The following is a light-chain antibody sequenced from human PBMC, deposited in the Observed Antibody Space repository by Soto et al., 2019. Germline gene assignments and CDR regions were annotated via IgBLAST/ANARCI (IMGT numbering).Light chain of an antibody. V-gene: IGKV3-20*01. CDR2: GAS. Sequence: EIVLTQSPGTLSLSPGERATLSCRASQSVSSSYLAWYQQKPGQAPRLLIYGASSRAIGIPDRFSGSGSGTEFTLTISSLQSEDFAVYYCQQYNNWPRTFGQGTKVDI. CDR3: QQYNNWPRT. J-gene: IGKJ1*01. CDR1: QSVSSSY.